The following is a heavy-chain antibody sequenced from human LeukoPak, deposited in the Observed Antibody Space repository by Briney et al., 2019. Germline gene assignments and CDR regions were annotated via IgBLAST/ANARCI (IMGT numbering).Heavy chain of an antibody. CDR3: ARSIPYGTTWYGRSDY. CDR1: GFPFSSYS. J-gene: IGHJ4*02. CDR2: IKPDGTTK. Sequence: GGSLRLSCAASGFPFSSYSMTWARQAPGKGLEWVANIKPDGTTKFYVDSVKGRFTISRDNALNSLYLQMNSLRAEDTAIYYCARSIPYGTTWYGRSDYWGQGTLVTVSS. D-gene: IGHD6-13*01. V-gene: IGHV3-7*03.